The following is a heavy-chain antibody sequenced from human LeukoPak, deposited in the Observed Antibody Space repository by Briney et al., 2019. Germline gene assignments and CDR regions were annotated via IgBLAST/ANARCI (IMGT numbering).Heavy chain of an antibody. Sequence: ASVTVSCKASGYTFIGYYMHWVRQAPGQGLEWMGWINPNSGGTNYAQKFQGRVTMTRDTSISTAYIELSRLRSDDTAVYYCARDSGWYRNYYNMDVWGQGTTVTVSS. D-gene: IGHD6-19*01. CDR1: GYTFIGYY. CDR3: ARDSGWYRNYYNMDV. V-gene: IGHV1-2*02. J-gene: IGHJ6*02. CDR2: INPNSGGT.